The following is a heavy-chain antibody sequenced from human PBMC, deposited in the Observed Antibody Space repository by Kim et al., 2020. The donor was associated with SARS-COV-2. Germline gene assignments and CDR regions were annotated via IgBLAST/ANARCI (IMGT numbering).Heavy chain of an antibody. D-gene: IGHD2-2*01. CDR2: ISYDGSNK. CDR1: GFTFSSYG. J-gene: IGHJ4*02. V-gene: IGHV3-33*05. CDR3: ARDRRDIVVVGIDY. Sequence: GGSLRLSCAASGFTFSSYGMHWVRQAPGKGLEWVAVISYDGSNKYYADSVKGRFTISRDNSKNTLYLQMNSLRAEDTAVYYCARDRRDIVVVGIDYWGQGTPATVSS.